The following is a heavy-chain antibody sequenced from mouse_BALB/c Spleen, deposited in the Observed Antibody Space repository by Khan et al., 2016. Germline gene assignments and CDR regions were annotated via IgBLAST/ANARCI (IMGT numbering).Heavy chain of an antibody. Sequence: QVQLKESGPSLVQPSQSLSISCTVSGFSLTSYGVHWVRQSPGKGLEWLGVIWRGGYTDYNTPFMSRLSITRDNSKSQVFFKMNSLHTDDTAVYYCGKEGGNWYFDVWGAGTTVTVSS. V-gene: IGHV2-5-1*01. CDR2: IWRGGYT. CDR3: GKEGGNWYFDV. CDR1: GFSLTSYG. J-gene: IGHJ1*01.